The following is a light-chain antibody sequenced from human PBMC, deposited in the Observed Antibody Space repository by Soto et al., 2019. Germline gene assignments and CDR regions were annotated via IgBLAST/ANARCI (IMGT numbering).Light chain of an antibody. CDR2: GAS. Sequence: EIVMTQSPATLSVSPGERATLSCRASQSVSSNLAWYQHKPGQAPRLLIYGASTRATGIPARFSGSGSGTDFTLTISSLQSEDFAVYYCQQYNNWPRTFGRGTKLEIK. CDR3: QQYNNWPRT. V-gene: IGKV3-15*01. CDR1: QSVSSN. J-gene: IGKJ2*01.